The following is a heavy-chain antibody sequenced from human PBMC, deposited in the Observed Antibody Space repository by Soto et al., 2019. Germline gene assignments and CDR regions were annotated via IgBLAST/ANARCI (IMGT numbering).Heavy chain of an antibody. D-gene: IGHD6-19*01. CDR1: GFTFSNYA. CDR2: ISGSGGST. Sequence: EVPLLESGGGLVQPGGSLRLSCAASGFTFSNYAMTWVRQAPGKGLEWVSAISGSGGSTFYADSVKGRFTISRDNSKNTRHLQMNSLRAEDTAVYYCAQSGHKCTVGSCYCPTSSGWNFDYWCQGTRVTVSS. CDR3: AQSGHKCTVGSCYCPTSSGWNFDY. V-gene: IGHV3-23*01. J-gene: IGHJ4*02.